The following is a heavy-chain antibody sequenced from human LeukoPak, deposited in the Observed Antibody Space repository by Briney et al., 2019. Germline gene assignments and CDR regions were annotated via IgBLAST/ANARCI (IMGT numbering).Heavy chain of an antibody. CDR3: ARKTVTDLLFDY. CDR2: IYPGDSDT. CDR1: GSLFTSYW. Sequence: GAALEISWKGSGSLFTSYWIGGGRQMPGKGLEWMGIIYPGDSDTRYSPSFQGQLTISADKSISTAYLQWSSLKASDTAMYYCARKTVTDLLFDYWGQGTLVTVSS. D-gene: IGHD4-17*01. V-gene: IGHV5-51*01. J-gene: IGHJ4*02.